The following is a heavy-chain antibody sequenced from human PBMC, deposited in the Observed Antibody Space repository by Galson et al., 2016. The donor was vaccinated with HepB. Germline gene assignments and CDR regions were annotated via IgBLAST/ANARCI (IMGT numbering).Heavy chain of an antibody. CDR3: ARDALESHYPYEMDV. CDR1: GFSLSRYS. J-gene: IGHJ6*02. Sequence: SLRLSCAASGFSLSRYSMNWVRQAPGKGLEWVSCISSSSSYIYYADSVQGRFTISRDNAKNSLYLQMNSLRAEDTAVYYCARDALESHYPYEMDVWGQGTTVTVSS. CDR2: ISSSSSYI. D-gene: IGHD1-26*01. V-gene: IGHV3-21*01.